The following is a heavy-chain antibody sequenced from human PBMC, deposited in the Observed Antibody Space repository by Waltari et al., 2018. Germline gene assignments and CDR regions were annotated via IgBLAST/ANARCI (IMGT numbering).Heavy chain of an antibody. CDR3: ARGERKILWFGELFLPYWFDP. CDR1: GGSFSGYY. CDR2: INHSGST. J-gene: IGHJ5*02. V-gene: IGHV4-34*01. D-gene: IGHD3-10*01. Sequence: QVQLQQWGAGLLKPSETLSLTCAVYGGSFSGYYWSWIRQPPGKGLEWIGEINHSGSTNDNPSLKSRVTISVDTSKNQFSLKLSSVTAADTAVYYCARGERKILWFGELFLPYWFDPWGQGTLVTVSS.